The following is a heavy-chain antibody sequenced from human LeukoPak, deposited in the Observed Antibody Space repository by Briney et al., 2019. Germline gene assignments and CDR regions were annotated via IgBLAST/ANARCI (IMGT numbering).Heavy chain of an antibody. CDR2: INVGNGNT. CDR3: ARVSRDAFDI. CDR1: GYTFPIYT. V-gene: IGHV1-3*03. Sequence: GASVRVSCKASGYTFPIYTMHWVRQAPGQRLERMGWINVGNGNTKYSQEFQGRVTITRDTSASTAYMELSSLRSEDMAVYYCARVSRDAFDIWGQGTMVTVSS. D-gene: IGHD3-3*02. J-gene: IGHJ3*02.